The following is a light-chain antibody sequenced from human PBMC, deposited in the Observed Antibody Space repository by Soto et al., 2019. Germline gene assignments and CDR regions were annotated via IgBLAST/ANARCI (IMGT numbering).Light chain of an antibody. CDR1: QSISTD. CDR2: AAS. CDR3: QHDHNWPFT. Sequence: EIVMTQSPSTLSASPGERATLPCRASQSISTDLAWYQQKPGKPPKLLIHAASTLATGVPPRFTGSGSGSDFTLTISGLQSEDFAVYYCQHDHNWPFTFGQGTRLEI. V-gene: IGKV3-15*01. J-gene: IGKJ2*01.